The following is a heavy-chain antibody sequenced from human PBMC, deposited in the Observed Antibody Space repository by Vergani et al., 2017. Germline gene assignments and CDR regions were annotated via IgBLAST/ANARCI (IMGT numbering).Heavy chain of an antibody. Sequence: EVRLEPSGAEVQRPGTTVKISCKVSGHTSSDFQIHWVQQGPGRGLEWMGLFDLEDGQSIQTDKFVGRVTMTADKSMDTAYMEITSLISDDTAVYYCATVALRGIRFFDRWGRGTPVTVSS. CDR2: FDLEDGQS. CDR3: ATVALRGIRFFDR. D-gene: IGHD3-16*01. CDR1: GHTSSDFQ. V-gene: IGHV1-69-2*01. J-gene: IGHJ2*01.